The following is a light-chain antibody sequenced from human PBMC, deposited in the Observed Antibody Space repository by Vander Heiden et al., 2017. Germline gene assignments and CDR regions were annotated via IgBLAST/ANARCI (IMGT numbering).Light chain of an antibody. Sequence: EMVLTQSPATLSLSPGERATLSCRATQSVSSYLGWYHQNPGQAPRLLIYAASTRATGIPARFSGVGSGTDFTLTISSLEPEDFAVYYCQQGSSWPFTFGQGTKLEIK. V-gene: IGKV3-11*01. CDR2: AAS. CDR1: QSVSSY. J-gene: IGKJ2*01. CDR3: QQGSSWPFT.